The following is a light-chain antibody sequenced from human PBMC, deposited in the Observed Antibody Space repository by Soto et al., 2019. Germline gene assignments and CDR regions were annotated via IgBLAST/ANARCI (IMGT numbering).Light chain of an antibody. CDR1: QSIRSY. CDR2: EAS. CDR3: QQSYTTPFT. J-gene: IGKJ3*01. V-gene: IGKV1-39*01. Sequence: DIQMTQSPSSLSASVGDRVTITCRASQSIRSYLNWYQQKPEKAPELLLYEASSLQSGVPSRFSGSGSGTDFTLTISSLQPEDFATYYCQQSYTTPFTFGPGTKVDIK.